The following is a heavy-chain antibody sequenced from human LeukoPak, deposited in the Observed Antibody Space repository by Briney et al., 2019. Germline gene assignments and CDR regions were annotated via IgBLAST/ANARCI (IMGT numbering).Heavy chain of an antibody. CDR1: RGSISGYS. J-gene: IGHJ4*02. CDR3: ARVIGAVDY. Sequence: SETLSLTCTVSRGSISGYSWSWIRQSPGGGLEWIGYIYYSGDTAYNPSLRSRVTLSVDTSKNQFSLQLRSVTTADTAVYYCARVIGAVDYWGQGTLVTVSS. CDR2: IYYSGDT. V-gene: IGHV4-59*01. D-gene: IGHD2-21*01.